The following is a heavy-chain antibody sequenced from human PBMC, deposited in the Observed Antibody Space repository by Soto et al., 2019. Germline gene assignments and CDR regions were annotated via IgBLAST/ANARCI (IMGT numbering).Heavy chain of an antibody. D-gene: IGHD3-9*01. CDR1: GFTFSSYW. J-gene: IGHJ3*02. Sequence: EVPLVESGGGLVQPGGSLRLSCAASGFTFSSYWMHWVRQAPGKGLVWVSRINSDGSSTSYADSVKGRFTISRDNAKNTLYLQMNSLRAEDTAVYYCARGADILTGYAPDAFDIWGQGTMVTVSS. CDR2: INSDGSST. V-gene: IGHV3-74*01. CDR3: ARGADILTGYAPDAFDI.